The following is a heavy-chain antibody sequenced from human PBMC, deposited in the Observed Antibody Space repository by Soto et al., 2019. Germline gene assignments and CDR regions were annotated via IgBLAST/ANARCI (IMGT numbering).Heavy chain of an antibody. J-gene: IGHJ4*02. V-gene: IGHV4-38-2*01. CDR3: ARNRTGALFDY. CDR1: GQSIRSGSY. D-gene: IGHD1-26*01. Sequence: SETLSLTCGVSGQSIRSGSYWGWIRQPPGKGLQWIGSAYHSGSTHYNPSLRSRVTISVDTSKNYFSLRLTSVTAADTAIYYCARNRTGALFDYWGQGAPVTVSS. CDR2: AYHSGST.